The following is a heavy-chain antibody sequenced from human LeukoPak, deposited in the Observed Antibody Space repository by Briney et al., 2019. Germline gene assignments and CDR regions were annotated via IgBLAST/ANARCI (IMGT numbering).Heavy chain of an antibody. CDR2: ISASGDVT. Sequence: PGGSLRLSCAASGFAFSDYWMTWVRQAPGKGLEWVSGISASGDVTFHADPVKGRFTISRDNSTNTLFLQMNSLRAEDTAVYYCARDGYSSREAYYMDVWGKGTTVTVSS. CDR1: GFAFSDYW. D-gene: IGHD1-1*01. J-gene: IGHJ6*03. V-gene: IGHV3-23*01. CDR3: ARDGYSSREAYYMDV.